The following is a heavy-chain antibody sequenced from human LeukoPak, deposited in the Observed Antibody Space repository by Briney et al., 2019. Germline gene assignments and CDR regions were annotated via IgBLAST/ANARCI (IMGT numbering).Heavy chain of an antibody. J-gene: IGHJ4*02. CDR2: ISAYNGNT. D-gene: IGHD1-26*01. CDR1: GYIFTSYG. V-gene: IGHV1-18*01. CDR3: AVGALLPIVGATTLDY. Sequence: GASVKVSCKASGYIFTSYGISWVRQAPGQGLEWMGWISAYNGNTNYAQKLQGRVTMTTDTSTSTAYMELRSLRSDDTAVYYCAVGALLPIVGATTLDYWGQGTLVTVSS.